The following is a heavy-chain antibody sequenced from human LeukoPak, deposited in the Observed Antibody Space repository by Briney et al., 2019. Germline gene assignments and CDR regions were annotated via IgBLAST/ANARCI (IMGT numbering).Heavy chain of an antibody. CDR1: GFTVSRNY. V-gene: IGHV3-53*01. CDR2: IYSGGST. D-gene: IGHD2-21*02. Sequence: PGGSLRLSCAASGFTVSRNYMSWVRQAPGKGLEWVSVIYSGGSTYYADSVKGRFTISRDNSKNTLYLQMNSLRAEDTAVYYCARAALVTPYFDYWGQGTLVTVSS. J-gene: IGHJ4*02. CDR3: ARAALVTPYFDY.